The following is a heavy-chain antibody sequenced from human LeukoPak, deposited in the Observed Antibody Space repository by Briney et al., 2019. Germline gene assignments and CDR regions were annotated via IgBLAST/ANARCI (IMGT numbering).Heavy chain of an antibody. Sequence: ASVKVSCKASGYTFTSYDMNWVRQAPGQRLEWMGITNPSGGGTSYAQKFQGRVTMTRDTSTSTVYLELNSLSSEDTAVYYCARGGQPSIPGAGTVDYWAQGTLVTVSS. D-gene: IGHD6-19*01. J-gene: IGHJ4*02. CDR3: ARGGQPSIPGAGTVDY. CDR1: GYTFTSYD. V-gene: IGHV1-46*01. CDR2: TNPSGGGT.